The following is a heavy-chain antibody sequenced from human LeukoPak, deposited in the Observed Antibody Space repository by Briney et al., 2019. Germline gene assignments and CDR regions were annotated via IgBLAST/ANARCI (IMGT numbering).Heavy chain of an antibody. V-gene: IGHV4-61*02. Sequence: SETLSLTCTVSGGSISSGSYYWSWIRQPAGKGLEWIGRIYTSGSTNYNPSLKSRVTISVDTSKNQFSLKLSSVTAADTAVYYCASSPAGGVVVISYFDYWGQGTLVTVSS. CDR3: ASSPAGGVVVISYFDY. D-gene: IGHD3-22*01. CDR2: IYTSGST. CDR1: GGSISSGSYY. J-gene: IGHJ4*02.